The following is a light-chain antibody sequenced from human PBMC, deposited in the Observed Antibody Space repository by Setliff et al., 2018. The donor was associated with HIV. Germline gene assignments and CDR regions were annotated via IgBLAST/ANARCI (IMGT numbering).Light chain of an antibody. CDR2: GVS. CDR3: CSYAGSTTYV. Sequence: QSVLAQPASVSGSPGQSITISCTGTSNDVGAYNTVYWYQQHPGEAPKLMIYGVSTRPSGVSNRFSGSKSGNTASLTISGLQAEDEADYYCCSYAGSTTYVFGTGTKVTVL. J-gene: IGLJ1*01. V-gene: IGLV2-23*02. CDR1: SNDVGAYNT.